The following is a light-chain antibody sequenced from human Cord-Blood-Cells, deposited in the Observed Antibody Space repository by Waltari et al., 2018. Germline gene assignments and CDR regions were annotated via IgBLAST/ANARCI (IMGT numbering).Light chain of an antibody. V-gene: IGLV1-40*01. CDR1: SPNIGAGYV. J-gene: IGLJ3*02. Sequence: QSVLTQPPSVSGAPGQRVTISCTWSSPNIGAGYVVPWYQQLPGTAPKLLIYGNSNRPSGVPDRFSGSKSGTSASLAITGLQAEDEADYYCQSYDSSLSVFGGGTKLTVL. CDR2: GNS. CDR3: QSYDSSLSV.